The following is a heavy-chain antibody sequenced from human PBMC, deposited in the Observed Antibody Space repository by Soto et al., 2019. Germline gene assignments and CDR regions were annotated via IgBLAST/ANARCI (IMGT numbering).Heavy chain of an antibody. CDR1: GYTFTSYS. V-gene: IGHV1-3*01. CDR3: ARAPVDLYDSSGYYY. CDR2: INAGNGNT. Sequence: ASVKVSCKASGYTFTSYSMHWVRQAPGQRLEWMGWINAGNGNTKYSQKFQGRVTITRDTSASTAYMELSSLRSEDTAVYYCARAPVDLYDSSGYYYWGQGTLVTVSS. J-gene: IGHJ4*02. D-gene: IGHD3-22*01.